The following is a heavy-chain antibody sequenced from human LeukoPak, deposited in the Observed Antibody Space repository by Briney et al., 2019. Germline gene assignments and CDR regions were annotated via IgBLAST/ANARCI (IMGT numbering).Heavy chain of an antibody. J-gene: IGHJ4*02. CDR3: ARDGGVSGYDLLDY. CDR2: ISSSSSYI. D-gene: IGHD5-12*01. V-gene: IGHV3-21*01. Sequence: PGGSLRLSCAASGFTFSSYSMNWVRQAPGKGLEWVSSISSSSSYIYYADSVKGRFTISRDNAKNSLYLQMNSLRAEDTAVYYCARDGGVSGYDLLDYWGQGTLVTVSS. CDR1: GFTFSSYS.